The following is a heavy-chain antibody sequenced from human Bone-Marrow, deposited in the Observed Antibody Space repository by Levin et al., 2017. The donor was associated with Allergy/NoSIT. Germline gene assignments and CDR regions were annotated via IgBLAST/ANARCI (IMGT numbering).Heavy chain of an antibody. J-gene: IGHJ6*02. CDR2: IRRGGHDI. D-gene: IGHD3-9*01. Sequence: GGSLRLSCAASGFTFRTFGVNWVRQAPGKGLEWVSSIRRGGHDIYYADSVKGRFTISRDNAKNSLYLQTDSLRTDDTGVSYCAKDSIHDILRKYGMDVWGQGTTVTVSS. CDR3: AKDSIHDILRKYGMDV. V-gene: IGHV3-21*01. CDR1: GFTFRTFG.